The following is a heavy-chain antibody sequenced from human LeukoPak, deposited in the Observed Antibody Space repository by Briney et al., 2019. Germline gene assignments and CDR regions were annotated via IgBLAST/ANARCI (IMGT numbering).Heavy chain of an antibody. J-gene: IGHJ4*02. V-gene: IGHV1-24*01. CDR3: ATDEDSSWPFGY. CDR2: FDPEDGET. D-gene: IGHD6-13*01. CDR1: GYTLTELS. Sequence: ASVKVSCKVSGYTLTELSMHWVRQAPGKGLEWMGGFDPEDGETIYAQKFQGRVTMTEDTSTDTAYMELSSLRSEDTAVYYCATDEDSSWPFGYWGQGTLVTDSS.